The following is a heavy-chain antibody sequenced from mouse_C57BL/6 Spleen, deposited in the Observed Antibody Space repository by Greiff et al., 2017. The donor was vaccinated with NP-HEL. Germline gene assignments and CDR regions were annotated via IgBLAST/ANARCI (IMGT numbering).Heavy chain of an antibody. J-gene: IGHJ4*01. CDR1: GYTFTSYW. V-gene: IGHV1-59*01. CDR3: ARGGLPTMDY. D-gene: IGHD2-2*01. Sequence: QVQLQQPGAELVRPGTSVKLSCKASGYTFTSYWMHWVKQRPGQGLEWIGVIDPSDSYTNYNQKFKGKATLTVDTSSSTAYMQLSSLTSEDSAVYYCARGGLPTMDYWGQGTSVTVSS. CDR2: IDPSDSYT.